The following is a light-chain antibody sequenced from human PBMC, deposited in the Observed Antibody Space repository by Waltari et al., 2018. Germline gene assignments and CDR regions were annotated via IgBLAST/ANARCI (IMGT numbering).Light chain of an antibody. J-gene: IGKJ2*01. Sequence: IQLTQSPSSLSTSVGQRVTITCRATQYINSNLAWYQQKPGKVPELLIYGASTLQSGVPSRFSGSASGTDFTLTISSLQPEDSATYYCQHLNSYTYTFGQGTKLEIK. CDR2: GAS. CDR3: QHLNSYTYT. CDR1: QYINSN. V-gene: IGKV1-9*01.